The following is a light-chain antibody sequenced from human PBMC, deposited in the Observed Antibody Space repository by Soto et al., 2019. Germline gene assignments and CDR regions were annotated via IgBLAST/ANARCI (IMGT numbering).Light chain of an antibody. CDR1: QGLVYSDGNTF. Sequence: DVVMTQSPLSLSVTPGQPATISCRSSQGLVYSDGNTFLNWFHQRPGQSPRRLIYQVSNRDSGVPDRFSGSGSGTDYTLTISRVEAEDVGIYYCVQGTHWPWTFGQGTKVEIK. CDR3: VQGTHWPWT. J-gene: IGKJ1*01. V-gene: IGKV2-30*01. CDR2: QVS.